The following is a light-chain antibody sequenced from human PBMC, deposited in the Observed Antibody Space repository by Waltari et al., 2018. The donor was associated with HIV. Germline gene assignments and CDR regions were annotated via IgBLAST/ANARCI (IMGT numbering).Light chain of an antibody. CDR3: AVWDDSLKGRV. V-gene: IGLV1-44*01. J-gene: IGLJ1*01. Sequence: QSVLTQPPSASGTPGQRVSVPCSGGTSNLGTNTVNWYQHLPGTAPKLLIYSNNQRPSGVPARFSGSRSGTSASLASSGLQSEDEADYYCAVWDDSLKGRVFGTGTKVTVL. CDR2: SNN. CDR1: TSNLGTNT.